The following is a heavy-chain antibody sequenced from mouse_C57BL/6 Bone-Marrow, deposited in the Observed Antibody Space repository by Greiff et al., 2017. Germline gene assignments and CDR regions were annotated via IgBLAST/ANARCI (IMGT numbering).Heavy chain of an antibody. J-gene: IGHJ3*01. Sequence: VQLQESGAELVRPGASVTLSCKASGYTFTDYEMHWVKQTPVHGLEWIGAIDPETGGTAYNQKFKGKAILTADKSSSTAYMELRSLTSEDSAVYYCTRSGSLYYEGWFAYWGQGTLVTVSA. D-gene: IGHD2-4*01. V-gene: IGHV1-15*01. CDR1: GYTFTDYE. CDR3: TRSGSLYYEGWFAY. CDR2: IDPETGGT.